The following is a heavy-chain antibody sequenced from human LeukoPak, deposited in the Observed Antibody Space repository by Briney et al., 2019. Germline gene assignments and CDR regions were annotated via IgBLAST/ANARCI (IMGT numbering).Heavy chain of an antibody. CDR3: AKDPVQRGYSGYDFVD. D-gene: IGHD5-12*01. V-gene: IGHV3-23*01. CDR2: ISGSGGST. J-gene: IGHJ4*02. CDR1: GFTFSSYA. Sequence: GSLRLSCAASGFTFSSYAMSWVRQAPGKELEWVSAISGSGGSTYYADSVKGLFTISRDNSKNTLYLQMNSLRAEDTVVYYCAKDPVQRGYSGYDFVDWGQGTLVTVSS.